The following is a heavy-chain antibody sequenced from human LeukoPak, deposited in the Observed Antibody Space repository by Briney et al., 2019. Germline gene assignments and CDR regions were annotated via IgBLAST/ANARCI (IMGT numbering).Heavy chain of an antibody. CDR1: GASVSSSSYF. V-gene: IGHV4-30-4*08. J-gene: IGHJ5*02. D-gene: IGHD3-22*01. CDR3: ARPYYYDSRIDP. Sequence: SETLSLTCAVSGASVSSSSYFWGWIRQPPGKGLEWIAYMYYSGSTYYNPSLKSRVTMSADTSKNQLSLKLSSVTAADTAVYYCARPYYYDSRIDPWGQGILVTVSS. CDR2: MYYSGST.